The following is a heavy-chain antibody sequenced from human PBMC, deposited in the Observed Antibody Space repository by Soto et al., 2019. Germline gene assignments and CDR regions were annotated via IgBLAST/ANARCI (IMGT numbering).Heavy chain of an antibody. D-gene: IGHD6-13*01. Sequence: GALRLSCAASGLNVSSYGRQWVHQDQGKGLEWVAVIWYDGSKKYYADSVKGRFTISRDRSKNTLYLQMNSLRAEDTAVYYCARDIYSSSWSYYGMDVWGQGTTVTVSS. V-gene: IGHV3-33*01. CDR1: GLNVSSYG. J-gene: IGHJ6*01. CDR2: IWYDGSKK. CDR3: ARDIYSSSWSYYGMDV.